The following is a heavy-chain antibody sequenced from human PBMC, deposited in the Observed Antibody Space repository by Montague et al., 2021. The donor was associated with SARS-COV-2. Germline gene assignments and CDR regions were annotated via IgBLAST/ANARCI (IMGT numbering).Heavy chain of an antibody. CDR1: GGSVSDYY. J-gene: IGHJ5*02. CDR3: ARGPRITMIVVVITDIWFDP. Sequence: SETLSLTCAVYGGSVSDYYWSWIRQPPGKGLEWIGEINHSGSTNYNPSLKSRVPTSVDTSKNKYSLKLTSVTAADTAVYYCARGPRITMIVVVITDIWFDPWGQGTLVTVSS. CDR2: INHSGST. D-gene: IGHD3-22*01. V-gene: IGHV4-34*01.